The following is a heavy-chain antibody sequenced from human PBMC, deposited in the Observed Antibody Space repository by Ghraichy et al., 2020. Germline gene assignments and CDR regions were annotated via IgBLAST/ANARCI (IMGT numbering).Heavy chain of an antibody. J-gene: IGHJ5*02. V-gene: IGHV1-2*02. D-gene: IGHD3-10*01. Sequence: SVKVSCKASGYTFTGYYMHWVRQAPGQGLEWMGWINPNSGGTNYAQKFQGRVTMTRDTSISTAYMELSRLRSDDTAVYYCARGPLIRGNWFDPWGQGTLVTVSS. CDR2: INPNSGGT. CDR3: ARGPLIRGNWFDP. CDR1: GYTFTGYY.